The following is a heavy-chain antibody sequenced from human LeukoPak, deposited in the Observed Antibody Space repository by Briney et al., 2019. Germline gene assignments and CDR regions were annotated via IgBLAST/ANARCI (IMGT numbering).Heavy chain of an antibody. V-gene: IGHV4-34*01. CDR2: INHSGST. CDR1: GGSFSGYY. Sequence: SETLSLTCAVYGGSFSGYYWSWIRQPPGKGLEWIGAINHSGSTNYNPSLKIRVTISVDTSKNQFSLKLSSVTAADTAVYYCARQEIGLRSFDPWGQGTLVTVSS. D-gene: IGHD3/OR15-3a*01. J-gene: IGHJ5*02. CDR3: ARQEIGLRSFDP.